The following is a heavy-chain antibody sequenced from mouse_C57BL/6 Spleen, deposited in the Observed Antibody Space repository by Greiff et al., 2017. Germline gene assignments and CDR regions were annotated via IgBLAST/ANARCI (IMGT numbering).Heavy chain of an antibody. CDR1: GFTFSDYG. J-gene: IGHJ1*03. CDR3: ASPHYYGSSYGWYFDV. V-gene: IGHV5-17*01. CDR2: ISSGSSTI. Sequence: VQLKESGGGLVKPGGSLKLSCAASGFTFSDYGMHWVRQAPEKGLEWVAYISSGSSTIYYAATVKGRFTISRDNAKNTLFLQMTSLRSEDTAMYYCASPHYYGSSYGWYFDVWGTGTTVTVSS. D-gene: IGHD1-1*01.